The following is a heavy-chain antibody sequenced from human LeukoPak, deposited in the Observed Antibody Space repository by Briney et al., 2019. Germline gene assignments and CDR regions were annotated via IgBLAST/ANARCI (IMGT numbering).Heavy chain of an antibody. J-gene: IGHJ4*02. CDR1: GFTFSSYV. D-gene: IGHD4-17*01. CDR3: AKDMDHDYDDYGFDY. Sequence: GGSLRLSCAASGFTFSSYVMHWVRQAPGKGLEWVAFISYDGSNKYYADSVKGRCTISRDNSKNTVYLQMNSLRAEDTAVYYCAKDMDHDYDDYGFDYWGQGTPVPVSS. V-gene: IGHV3-30*18. CDR2: ISYDGSNK.